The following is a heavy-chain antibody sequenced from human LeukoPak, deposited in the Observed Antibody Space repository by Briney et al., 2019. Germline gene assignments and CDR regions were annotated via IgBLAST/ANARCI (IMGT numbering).Heavy chain of an antibody. CDR3: ARDRSGGHYYMDL. CDR1: GFSFRKYG. V-gene: IGHV3-30*02. CDR2: IRLEGTNK. D-gene: IGHD3-16*01. J-gene: IGHJ6*03. Sequence: GGSLRLSCAASGFSFRKYGMHGVRHAPGKGRDGVAFIRLEGTNKYYADSVRGRFTISRESSNYTLSLEMKSLRVEDTAIYYCARDRSGGHYYMDLWGKGTTVPVS.